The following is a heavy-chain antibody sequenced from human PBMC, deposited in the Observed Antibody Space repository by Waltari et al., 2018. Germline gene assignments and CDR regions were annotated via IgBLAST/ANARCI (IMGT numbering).Heavy chain of an antibody. CDR2: ISSSSSYI. CDR1: GFTCSSYS. V-gene: IGHV3-21*01. Sequence: EVQLVESGGGLVKPGGSLRLSCAASGFTCSSYSMNWVRQAPGKGLEWVSSISSSSSYIYYADSVKGRFTISRDNAKNSLYLQMNSLRAEDTAVYYCARARALEPPDYWGQGTLVTVSS. CDR3: ARARALEPPDY. J-gene: IGHJ4*02.